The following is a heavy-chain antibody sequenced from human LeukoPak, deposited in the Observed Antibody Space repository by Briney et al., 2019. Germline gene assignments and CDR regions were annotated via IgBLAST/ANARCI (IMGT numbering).Heavy chain of an antibody. CDR1: GFTFDDYG. CDR3: ARDSFYDSSGY. D-gene: IGHD3-22*01. Sequence: GGSLRLSCAASGFTFDDYGMSWVRQAPGKGPVWVSRIKTDGSITDYADSVKGRFTISRDNAKNSLYLQMNSLRAEDTAVYYCARDSFYDSSGYWGQGTLVTVSS. CDR2: IKTDGSIT. J-gene: IGHJ4*02. V-gene: IGHV3-20*04.